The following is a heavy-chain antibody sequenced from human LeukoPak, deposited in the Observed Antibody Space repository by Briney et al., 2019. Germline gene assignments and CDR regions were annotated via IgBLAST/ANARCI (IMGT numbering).Heavy chain of an antibody. CDR2: IIPIFGTP. V-gene: IGHV1-69*05. D-gene: IGHD3-22*01. CDR1: RGTFSSHT. CDR3: ARADQGHYDNGAYKQ. Sequence: SVSVSCTASRGTFSSHTVTWVRETPGQGLEWRGGIIPIFGTPNYAQKFKGRVTITTDESTSTAYMELSSLRSEDTAVYFCARADQGHYDNGAYKQWGQGTRVTVSS. J-gene: IGHJ4*02.